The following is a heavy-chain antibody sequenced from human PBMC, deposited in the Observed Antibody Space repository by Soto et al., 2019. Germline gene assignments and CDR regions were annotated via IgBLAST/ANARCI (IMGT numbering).Heavy chain of an antibody. D-gene: IGHD2-21*01. CDR1: GYTYTNYD. J-gene: IGHJ3*02. Sequence: QTQLVQSGAAVKKPGASVKVSCKASGYTYTNYDISWVRQAPGQGLEWMGWICVKDHNTNYARKFQGRVTWTTDTFTSTAYLELRGLRSDDTAVDYCAGLGGYCDRGDAFDIWGQGTMVTVSS. V-gene: IGHV1-18*01. CDR2: ICVKDHNT. CDR3: AGLGGYCDRGDAFDI.